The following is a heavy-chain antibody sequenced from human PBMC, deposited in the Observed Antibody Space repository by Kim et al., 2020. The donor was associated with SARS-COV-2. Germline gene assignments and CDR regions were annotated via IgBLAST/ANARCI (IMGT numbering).Heavy chain of an antibody. CDR2: ISWNSGSI. CDR3: AKVPPNYYGSGRAPNAALYFDY. J-gene: IGHJ4*02. D-gene: IGHD3-10*01. CDR1: GFTFGDYA. V-gene: IGHV3-9*01. Sequence: GGSLRLSCAASGFTFGDYAMHWVRQAPGKGLEWVSGISWNSGSIGYADSVKGRFTISRDNAKNSLYLQMNSLRAEDTALYYCAKVPPNYYGSGRAPNAALYFDYWGQGTLVTVSS.